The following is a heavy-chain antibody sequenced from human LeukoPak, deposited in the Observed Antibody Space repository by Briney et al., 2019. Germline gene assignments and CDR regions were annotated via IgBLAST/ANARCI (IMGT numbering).Heavy chain of an antibody. CDR1: GFIVSSNY. CDR2: IYGSGTT. CDR3: ASHNYYDTSGYHYSLDY. J-gene: IGHJ4*02. D-gene: IGHD3-22*01. Sequence: PGGSLRLSCAASGFIVSSNYMSWVRQAPGKGPEWVSVIYGSGTTQYADSVKGRFTISRDNSRNTLYLQMNSLKAEDTAMYYCASHNYYDTSGYHYSLDYWGQGTLVTVSS. V-gene: IGHV3-53*01.